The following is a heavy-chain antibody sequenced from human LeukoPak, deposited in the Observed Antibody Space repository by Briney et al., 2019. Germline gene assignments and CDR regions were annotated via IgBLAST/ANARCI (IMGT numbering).Heavy chain of an antibody. Sequence: PGGSLRLSCAASGFTVGSNYMNWVRQAPGKGLEWVSVIFTGGNTYYADSVKGRFTISRDNSKNTLYLQMNSLRAEDTAVYYCASSDYWGQGTLVTVSS. CDR3: ASSDY. CDR2: IFTGGNT. J-gene: IGHJ4*02. V-gene: IGHV3-53*01. CDR1: GFTVGSNY.